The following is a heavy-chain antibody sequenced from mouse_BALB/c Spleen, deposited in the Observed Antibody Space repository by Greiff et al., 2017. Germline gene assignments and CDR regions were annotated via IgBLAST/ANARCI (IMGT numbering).Heavy chain of an antibody. CDR1: GYTFTSYV. CDR3: ARSLYEYDEAWFAY. CDR2: INPYNDGT. V-gene: IGHV1-14*01. J-gene: IGHJ3*01. D-gene: IGHD2-4*01. Sequence: VQLQQSGPELVKPGASVKMSCKASGYTFTSYVMHWVKQKPGQGLEWIGYINPYNDGTKYNEKFKGKATLTSDKASSTAYMELSSLTSEDSAVYYCARSLYEYDEAWFAYWGQGTLVTVSA.